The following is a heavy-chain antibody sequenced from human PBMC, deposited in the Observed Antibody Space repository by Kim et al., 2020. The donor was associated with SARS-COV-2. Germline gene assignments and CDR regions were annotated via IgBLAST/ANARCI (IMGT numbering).Heavy chain of an antibody. CDR3: ERVPGIAAAGRRGRTSEGGYVRDV. CDR1: GGSFSGYY. CDR2: INHSGST. D-gene: IGHD6-13*01. Sequence: SETLSLTCAVYGGSFSGYYWSWIRQPPGKGLEWIGEINHSGSTNYNPSLKSRVTISVDTSKNQFSLKLSSVTAADTAVYYCERVPGIAAAGRRGRTSEGGYVRDVWGQGTTVTVSS. J-gene: IGHJ6*02. V-gene: IGHV4-34*01.